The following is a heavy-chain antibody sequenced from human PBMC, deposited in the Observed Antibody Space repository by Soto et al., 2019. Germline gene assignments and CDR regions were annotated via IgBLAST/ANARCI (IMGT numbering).Heavy chain of an antibody. CDR1: GGSISSYY. D-gene: IGHD3-3*01. CDR3: ARDGQNSSFGVVSSMDV. J-gene: IGHJ6*02. CDR2: IYTSGSA. V-gene: IGHV4-4*07. Sequence: SETLSLTCTVSGGSISSYYWSWIRQPAGKGLEWIGRIYTSGSANYNPSLKSRVTMSVDTSKNQFSLKLSSVTAADTAVYYCARDGQNSSFGVVSSMDVWGQGTTVTVSS.